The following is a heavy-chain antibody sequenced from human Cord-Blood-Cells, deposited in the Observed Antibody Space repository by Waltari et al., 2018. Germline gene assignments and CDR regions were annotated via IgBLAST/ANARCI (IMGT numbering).Heavy chain of an antibody. CDR1: GFTFGSYS. CDR3: ARDPRGYYYYYMDV. J-gene: IGHJ6*03. D-gene: IGHD3-10*01. V-gene: IGHV3-48*02. Sequence: EVQLVESGGGLVQPGGALRLSLAAPGFTFGSYSMNWVRTAPGKGLEWVSYISSSSSTIYYADSVKGRFTISRDNAKNSLYLQMNSLRDEDTAVYYCARDPRGYYYYYMDVWGKGTTVTVSS. CDR2: ISSSSSTI.